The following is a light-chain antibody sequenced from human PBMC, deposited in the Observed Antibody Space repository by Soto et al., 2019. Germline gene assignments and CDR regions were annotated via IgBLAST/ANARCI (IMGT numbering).Light chain of an antibody. CDR2: DVS. J-gene: IGLJ1*01. V-gene: IGLV2-11*01. Sequence: QSVLTQPRSLSGSPGQSVTISCTGTISDVGGYNYVSWYQQHPGKAPKLMIYDVSKLPSGVPDRFSGSKSGNTASLTISGLQAEDEADYYCCSYAGSSNLVFETGTKV. CDR1: ISDVGGYNY. CDR3: CSYAGSSNLV.